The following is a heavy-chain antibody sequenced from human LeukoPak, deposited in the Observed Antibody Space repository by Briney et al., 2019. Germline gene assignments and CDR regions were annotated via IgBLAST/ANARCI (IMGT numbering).Heavy chain of an antibody. Sequence: TAGGSLRLSCAASGFTFSDYHMSWIRQAPGKGLEWVSYISSSGSTIYYADSVKGRFTISRDNAKNSLYLQMNSLRAEDTAVYYCARGDYDILTGYSHLRAFDIWGQGTMVTVSS. D-gene: IGHD3-9*01. CDR3: ARGDYDILTGYSHLRAFDI. CDR1: GFTFSDYH. J-gene: IGHJ3*02. CDR2: ISSSGSTI. V-gene: IGHV3-11*01.